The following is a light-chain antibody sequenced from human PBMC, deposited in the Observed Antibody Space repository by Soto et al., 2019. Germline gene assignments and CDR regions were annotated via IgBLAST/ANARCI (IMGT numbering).Light chain of an antibody. Sequence: DIQMTQSPASLSASVGDRVTIICRASQTIYTYLNWYQQRPVRAPKLLIFSTYKLENGVPSRFTGGGSGTDFTLTINSLQPEDFATYYCQQSYGVPYIFGQGTKLEMK. CDR1: QTIYTY. CDR2: STY. J-gene: IGKJ2*01. V-gene: IGKV1-39*01. CDR3: QQSYGVPYI.